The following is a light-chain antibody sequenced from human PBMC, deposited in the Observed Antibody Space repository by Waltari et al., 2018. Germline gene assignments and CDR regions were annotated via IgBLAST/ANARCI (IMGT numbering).Light chain of an antibody. J-gene: IGKJ2*01. CDR1: HSVSND. CDR3: QQRANWPQVT. V-gene: IGKV3-11*01. CDR2: DAS. Sequence: PGERATLSCRASHSVSNDLAWYQHKPGQAPRLLIYDASNRATGIPARFSGSGSGTDFTLTISSLEPEDFAVYFCQQRANWPQVTFGQGTKLEIK.